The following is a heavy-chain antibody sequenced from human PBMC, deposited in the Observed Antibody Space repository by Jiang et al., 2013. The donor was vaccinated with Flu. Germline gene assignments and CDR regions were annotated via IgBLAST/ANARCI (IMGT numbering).Heavy chain of an antibody. V-gene: IGHV3-30*04. CDR1: GFTFSSYA. J-gene: IGHJ1*01. CDR3: ARDSDALPQFCSGGSCYSGYFQH. D-gene: IGHD2-15*01. CDR2: VSLDGLSK. Sequence: SCAASGFTFSSYALHWVRQAPGKGLEWVTVVSLDGLSKYYADSVKGRFTISRDNSKNTVFLQMNSLRAEDTALYYCARDSDALPQFCSGGSCYSGYFQHWGRGTLVIVSS.